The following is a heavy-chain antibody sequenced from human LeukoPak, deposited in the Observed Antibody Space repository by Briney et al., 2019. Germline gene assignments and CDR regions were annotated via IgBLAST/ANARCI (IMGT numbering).Heavy chain of an antibody. CDR3: ARDHCSSSSCYTYYGMEL. J-gene: IGHJ6*02. Sequence: GGSLRLSCEASGFTFSNYWMSWVRQAPGRGLEWVANIKEDGSEKYYVDSAKGRFTISRDNAKNSLYLQMNSLRAEDTAVYYCARDHCSSSSCYTYYGMELWGQGTTVTVSS. D-gene: IGHD2-2*02. CDR2: IKEDGSEK. CDR1: GFTFSNYW. V-gene: IGHV3-7*01.